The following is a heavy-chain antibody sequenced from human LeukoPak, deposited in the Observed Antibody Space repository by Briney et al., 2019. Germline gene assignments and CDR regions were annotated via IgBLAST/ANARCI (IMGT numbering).Heavy chain of an antibody. V-gene: IGHV3-48*04. CDR2: ISSSSSTI. J-gene: IGHJ4*02. Sequence: GGSLRLSCAASGFTFSSYSMNWVRQAPGKGLEWVSYISSSSSTIYYADSVKGRFTISRDNAKNSLYLQMNSLRAEDTAVYYCARLPPGVTRFAYYVDYWGQGTLVTVSS. CDR1: GFTFSSYS. CDR3: ARLPPGVTRFAYYVDY. D-gene: IGHD3-10*01.